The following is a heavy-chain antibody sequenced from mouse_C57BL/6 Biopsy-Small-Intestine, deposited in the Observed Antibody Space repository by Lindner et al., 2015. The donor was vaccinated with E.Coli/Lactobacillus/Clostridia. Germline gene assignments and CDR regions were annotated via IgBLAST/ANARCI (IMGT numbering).Heavy chain of an antibody. Sequence: APEKGLEWVAYISSGSSTIYYADTVKGRFTISRDNAKNTLFLQMTSLRSEDTAMYYCARPGYAMDYWGQGTSVTVSS. J-gene: IGHJ4*01. V-gene: IGHV5-17*01. CDR3: ARPGYAMDY. CDR2: ISSGSSTI.